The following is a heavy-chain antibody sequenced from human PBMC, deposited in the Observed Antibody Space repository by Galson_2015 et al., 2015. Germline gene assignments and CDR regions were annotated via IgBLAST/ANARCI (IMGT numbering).Heavy chain of an antibody. V-gene: IGHV3-30-3*01. CDR3: ASTHIAAAGTLDY. J-gene: IGHJ4*02. Sequence: SLRLSCAASGFTFSSYAMHWVRQAPGKGLEWVAVISYDGSNKYYADSVKGRFTISRDNSKNTLYLQMNSLRAEDTAVYYCASTHIAAAGTLDYWGQGTLVTVSS. CDR2: ISYDGSNK. D-gene: IGHD6-13*01. CDR1: GFTFSSYA.